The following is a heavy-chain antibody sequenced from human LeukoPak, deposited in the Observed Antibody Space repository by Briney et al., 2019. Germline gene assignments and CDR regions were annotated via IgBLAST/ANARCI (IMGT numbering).Heavy chain of an antibody. J-gene: IGHJ5*02. V-gene: IGHV4-4*07. CDR2: IYTSGST. Sequence: SETLSLTCTVSGGSISSYYWSWIRQPAGMGLEWIGRIYTSGSTNYNPSLKSRVTMSVDTSKNQFSLKLSSVTAADTAVYYCARDRGSRWYCTNGVCSHNWFDPWGQGTLVTVSS. CDR1: GGSISSYY. D-gene: IGHD2-8*01. CDR3: ARDRGSRWYCTNGVCSHNWFDP.